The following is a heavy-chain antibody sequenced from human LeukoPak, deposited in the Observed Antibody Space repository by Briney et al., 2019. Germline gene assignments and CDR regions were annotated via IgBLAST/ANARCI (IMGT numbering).Heavy chain of an antibody. CDR2: IYYSGST. D-gene: IGHD5-18*01. CDR3: ARVGYSYGYRALDY. J-gene: IGHJ4*02. V-gene: IGHV4-59*01. Sequence: SETLSLTCTVSGGSISSYYWSWIRQPPGKGLEWIGYIYYSGSTNYNPSLKSRVTISVDTSKNQFSLKLSSVTAGDTAVYYCARVGYSYGYRALDYWGQGTLVTVSS. CDR1: GGSISSYY.